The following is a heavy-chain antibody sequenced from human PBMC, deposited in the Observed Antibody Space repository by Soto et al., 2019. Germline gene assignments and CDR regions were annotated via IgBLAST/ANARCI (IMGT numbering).Heavy chain of an antibody. V-gene: IGHV1-2*04. D-gene: IGHD2-2*01. Sequence: ASVKFSCKASGYTFTGYYMHWVRQAPGQGLEWMGWINPNSGGTNYAQKFQGWVTMTRDTSISTAYMELSRLRSDDTAVYYCARDPFYCCSTSCFGGVPYGMDVWGQGTTVTVSS. CDR1: GYTFTGYY. J-gene: IGHJ6*02. CDR3: ARDPFYCCSTSCFGGVPYGMDV. CDR2: INPNSGGT.